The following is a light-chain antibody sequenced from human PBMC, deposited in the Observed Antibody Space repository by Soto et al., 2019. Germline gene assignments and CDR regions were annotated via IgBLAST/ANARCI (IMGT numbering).Light chain of an antibody. V-gene: IGKV3-11*01. CDR3: QQRSNWPTT. Sequence: EIELTQSPATLSLSPGERATLSCRASQSVSSYLAWYQQKPGQAPRLLIYDASNRATGIPARFSGSGSGTDFTLTISSLEPEDFAVYYCQQRSNWPTTFGQGTRLEIK. CDR2: DAS. CDR1: QSVSSY. J-gene: IGKJ5*01.